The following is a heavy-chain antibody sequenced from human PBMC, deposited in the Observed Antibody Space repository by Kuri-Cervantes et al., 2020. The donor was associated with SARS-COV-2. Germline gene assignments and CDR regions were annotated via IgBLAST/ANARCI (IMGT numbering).Heavy chain of an antibody. CDR3: AADMAYCGGDCYSDYYYYYGMDV. Sequence: SVKVSCKASGYTFTSYGISWVRQAPGQGLEWMGRIIPILGIANYAQKFQGRVTITADKSTSTAYMEPSSLRSEDTAVYYCAADMAYCGGDCYSDYYYYYGMDVWGQGTTVTVSS. J-gene: IGHJ6*02. CDR1: GYTFTSYG. V-gene: IGHV1-69*04. D-gene: IGHD2-21*02. CDR2: IIPILGIA.